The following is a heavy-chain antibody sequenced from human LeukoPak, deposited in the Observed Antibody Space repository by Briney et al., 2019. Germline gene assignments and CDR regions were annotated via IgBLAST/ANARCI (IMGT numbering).Heavy chain of an antibody. CDR1: GFTFSSYS. D-gene: IGHD3-22*01. V-gene: IGHV3-21*01. Sequence: GGSLRLSCAASGFTFSSYSMNWVRQAPGKGLEWVPSISSSSSYIYYADSVKGRFTISRDNAKNSLYLQMNSLRAEDMAVYYCARVRYYDSSGYYFDYWGQGTLVTVSS. J-gene: IGHJ4*02. CDR2: ISSSSSYI. CDR3: ARVRYYDSSGYYFDY.